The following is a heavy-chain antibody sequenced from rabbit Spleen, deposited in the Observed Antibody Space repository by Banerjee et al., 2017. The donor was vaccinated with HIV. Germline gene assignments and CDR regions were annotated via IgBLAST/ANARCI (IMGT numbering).Heavy chain of an antibody. V-gene: IGHV1S40*01. J-gene: IGHJ6*01. CDR2: IDTGNSGFT. CDR1: GVSFSISSY. CDR3: ARDTSTSFSSYGMDL. D-gene: IGHD1-1*01. Sequence: QSLEESGGDLVKPGASLTLACTASGVSFSISSYMCWVRQAPGKGLEWIACIDTGNSGFTYFATWAKGRFTCSKTSSTTVTLQMTSLTAADTATYFCARDTSTSFSSYGMDLWGQGTLVTVS.